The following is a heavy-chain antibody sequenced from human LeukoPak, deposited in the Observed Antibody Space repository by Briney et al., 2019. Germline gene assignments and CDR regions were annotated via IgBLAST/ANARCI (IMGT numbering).Heavy chain of an antibody. Sequence: GASVKVSCKASGYTFTSYYMHWVRQAPGQGLEWMGIINPSGGSTSYAQKFQGRVTMTRDTSTSTVYMELSSPRSEDTAVHYCASSIRDSSSWYGGDSSGPGDYWGQGTLVTVSS. V-gene: IGHV1-46*01. CDR1: GYTFTSYY. CDR2: INPSGGST. J-gene: IGHJ4*02. D-gene: IGHD6-13*01. CDR3: ASSIRDSSSWYGGDSSGPGDY.